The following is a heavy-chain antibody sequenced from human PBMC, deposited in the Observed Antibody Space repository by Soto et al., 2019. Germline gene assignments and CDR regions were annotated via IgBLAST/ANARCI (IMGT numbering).Heavy chain of an antibody. J-gene: IGHJ6*02. Sequence: ASVKVSCKASGGTFSSYAISWVRPAPGQGLEWMGGLIPIFGTANYAQKFQGRVTITADESKSTAYMELSSLRSEDTAVYYCARAATPYYDFWSGYYADYYYYGLDVWAQGTTVPVSS. CDR2: LIPIFGTA. CDR3: ARAATPYYDFWSGYYADYYYYGLDV. D-gene: IGHD3-3*01. CDR1: GGTFSSYA. V-gene: IGHV1-69*13.